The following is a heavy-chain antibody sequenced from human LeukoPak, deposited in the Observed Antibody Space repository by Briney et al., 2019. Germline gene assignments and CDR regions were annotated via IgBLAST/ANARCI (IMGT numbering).Heavy chain of an antibody. J-gene: IGHJ4*02. D-gene: IGHD3-9*01. CDR2: ITGGGDTT. CDR3: AKAANYDILTGYYLDY. CDR1: GFTFSTYA. Sequence: GGSLRLSCAASGFTFSTYAMSWVRQAPGKGLEWVSAITGGGDTTYYADSVKGRFTISRDNSKNTLYLQMNNLRAEDTAIYYCAKAANYDILTGYYLDYWGQGTLVTVSS. V-gene: IGHV3-23*01.